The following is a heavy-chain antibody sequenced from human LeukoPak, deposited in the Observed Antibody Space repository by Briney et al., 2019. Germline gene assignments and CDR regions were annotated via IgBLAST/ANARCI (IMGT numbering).Heavy chain of an antibody. D-gene: IGHD3-22*01. Sequence: ASVKVSCKASGYTFTSYAMNWVRQAPGQGLEWMGWINTNTGNPTYAQGFTGRFVFSLDTSVSTAYLQISSLKAEDTAVYYCASYGSGYTGYYFDYWGQGTLVTVSS. CDR2: INTNTGNP. J-gene: IGHJ4*02. CDR3: ASYGSGYTGYYFDY. CDR1: GYTFTSYA. V-gene: IGHV7-4-1*02.